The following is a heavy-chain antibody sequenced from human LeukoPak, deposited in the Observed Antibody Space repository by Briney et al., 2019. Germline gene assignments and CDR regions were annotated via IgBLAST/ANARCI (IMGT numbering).Heavy chain of an antibody. V-gene: IGHV1-2*02. J-gene: IGHJ5*02. D-gene: IGHD3-10*01. CDR1: GYTFTGYY. CDR2: INPNSGGT. CDR3: ARDLITMVRGAATKYNWFDP. Sequence: ASVKVSCKASGYTFTGYYMHWVRQAPGQGLEWMGWINPNSGGTNYAQKFQGRVTMTRDTSISTAYMELSRLRSDDTAVYYCARDLITMVRGAATKYNWFDPWGQGTLVTVSS.